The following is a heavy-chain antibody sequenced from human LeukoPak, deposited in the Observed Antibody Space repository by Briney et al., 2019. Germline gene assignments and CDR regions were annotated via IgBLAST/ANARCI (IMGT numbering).Heavy chain of an antibody. CDR2: IYYSGST. D-gene: IGHD3-9*01. Sequence: SETLPLTCTVSGGSISSYYWSWIRQPPGKGLEWIGYIYYSGSTKYNPSLKSRVTISVDTSKNQFSLKLSSVTAADTAVYYCARHADILTGYPFDYWGQGTLVTVSS. CDR1: GGSISSYY. J-gene: IGHJ4*02. V-gene: IGHV4-59*08. CDR3: ARHADILTGYPFDY.